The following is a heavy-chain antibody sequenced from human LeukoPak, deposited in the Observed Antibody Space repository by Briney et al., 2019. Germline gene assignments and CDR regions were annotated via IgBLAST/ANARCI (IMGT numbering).Heavy chain of an antibody. V-gene: IGHV1-18*04. J-gene: IGHJ4*02. CDR1: GYTFTGYY. D-gene: IGHD6-19*01. Sequence: ASVKVSCKASGYTFTGYYMHWVRQAPGQGLEWMGWISAYSGDTNYAQRLQGRVTMTTDTSTSTAYMELRSLRSDDTAVYYCAREYSNGWFFDYWGQGTLVTVSS. CDR2: ISAYSGDT. CDR3: AREYSNGWFFDY.